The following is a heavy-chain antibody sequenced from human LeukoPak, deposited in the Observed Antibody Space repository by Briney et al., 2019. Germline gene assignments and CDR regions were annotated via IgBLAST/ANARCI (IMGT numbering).Heavy chain of an antibody. CDR2: MNQSGNT. CDR3: ARVLLGSGSYQTDAFDI. V-gene: IGHV4-34*01. D-gene: IGHD3-10*01. J-gene: IGHJ3*02. Sequence: SETLSLTCEVYGGSLSGYYWSWIHQPPGKGLKWIGEMNQSGNTHYNPSLKSRVTVSVDTSKNRFSLKVNSVTAADTATYYCARVLLGSGSYQTDAFDIWAKGQWSPSLQ. CDR1: GGSLSGYY.